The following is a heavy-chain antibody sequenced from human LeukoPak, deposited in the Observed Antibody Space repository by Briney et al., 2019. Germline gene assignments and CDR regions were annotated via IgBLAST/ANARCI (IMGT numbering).Heavy chain of an antibody. J-gene: IGHJ4*02. CDR3: ARGDFWSGFYNY. D-gene: IGHD3-3*01. CDR1: GGSISGYY. V-gene: IGHV4-4*07. CDR2: IYTSGTS. Sequence: SETLSLTCAVSGGSISGYYWSWIRQPAGKGLEWIGRIYTSGTSNYNPSLKSRVTMSVDTSKNQFSLKLSSVTAADTAVYYCARGDFWSGFYNYWGQGTLVTVSS.